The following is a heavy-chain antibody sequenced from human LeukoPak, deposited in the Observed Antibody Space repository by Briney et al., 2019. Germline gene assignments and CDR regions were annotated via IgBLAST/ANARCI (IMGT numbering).Heavy chain of an antibody. V-gene: IGHV3-33*01. D-gene: IGHD3-3*01. CDR3: ARDPHYDFWSGQTYYYYGMDV. J-gene: IGHJ6*02. Sequence: GGSLRLSCAASGFTFSSYGMHWVRQAPGKGLEWVAVIWYDGSNKYYADSVKGRFTISRDNSKNTLYLQMNSLRAEDTAVYYCARDPHYDFWSGQTYYYYGMDVWGQGTTVTVSS. CDR2: IWYDGSNK. CDR1: GFTFSSYG.